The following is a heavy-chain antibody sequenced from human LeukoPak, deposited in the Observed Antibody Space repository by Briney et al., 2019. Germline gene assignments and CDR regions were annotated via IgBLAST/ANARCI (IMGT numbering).Heavy chain of an antibody. CDR2: INPNSGGT. J-gene: IGHJ6*03. CDR1: GYTFTGYY. CDR3: ARDLRYNWNDNYYYMDV. D-gene: IGHD1-20*01. Sequence: ASVKVSCKASGYTFTGYYMHRVRQAPGQGLEWMGWINPNSGGTNYAQKFQGRVTMTRDTSISTAYMELSRLRSDDTAVYYCARDLRYNWNDNYYYMDVWGKGTTVTVSS. V-gene: IGHV1-2*02.